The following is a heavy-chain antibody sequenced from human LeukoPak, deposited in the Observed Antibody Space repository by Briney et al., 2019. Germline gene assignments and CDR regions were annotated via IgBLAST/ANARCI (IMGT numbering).Heavy chain of an antibody. V-gene: IGHV4-34*01. Sequence: PSETLSLTCAVYGGSCDDYYCSWIRQPPGKGLEWIGEIHPSGIFYYNSSLMSRVTISIDTSKSQFSLRLTSVTAADTGFYYCARGRDRSKAGDHWGQGSLATVSS. CDR2: IHPSGIF. J-gene: IGHJ4*02. D-gene: IGHD5-24*01. CDR1: GGSCDDYY. CDR3: ARGRDRSKAGDH.